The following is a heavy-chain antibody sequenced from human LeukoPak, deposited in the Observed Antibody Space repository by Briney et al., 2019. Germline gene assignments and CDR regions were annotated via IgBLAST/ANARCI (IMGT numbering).Heavy chain of an antibody. Sequence: GGSLRLSCAASEFTFSSSAMSWVRQAPGKGLEWVSAISSTGGTTYYADSVKGRFTTSRDNSKSTLYLEMNSLRGDDTALYYCARHYGSSSYYFDYWGQGTLVTVSS. D-gene: IGHD6-6*01. CDR3: ARHYGSSSYYFDY. V-gene: IGHV3-23*01. CDR2: ISSTGGTT. CDR1: EFTFSSSA. J-gene: IGHJ4*02.